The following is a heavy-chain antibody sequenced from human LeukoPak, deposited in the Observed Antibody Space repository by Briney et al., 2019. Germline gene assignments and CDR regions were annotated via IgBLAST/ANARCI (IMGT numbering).Heavy chain of an antibody. CDR3: ARLDIVATTNFAY. D-gene: IGHD5-12*01. V-gene: IGHV4-39*07. Sequence: PSETLSLTCTVSGGSISSSSYYWGWIRQPPGKGLEWSGSIYYTGSTYYNPSLKSRVTISLDTSKTQFSLKLSSVTAADTAVYYCARLDIVATTNFAYWGQGTLVTVSS. CDR1: GGSISSSSYY. J-gene: IGHJ4*02. CDR2: IYYTGST.